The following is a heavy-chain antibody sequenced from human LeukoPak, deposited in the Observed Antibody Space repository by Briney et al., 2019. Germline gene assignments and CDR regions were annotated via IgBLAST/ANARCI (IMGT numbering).Heavy chain of an antibody. Sequence: SLKVYCKASGGTFSSYAISWVRQAPGQGLEWMGGIIPIFGTADYAQKVQGRVTITTDESTSTAYMELRRLRSEDSAVYYCARDNFRGITIFGVVPTNWFHPWGQGTLVTVSS. D-gene: IGHD3-3*01. CDR1: GGTFSSYA. V-gene: IGHV1-69*05. CDR3: ARDNFRGITIFGVVPTNWFHP. J-gene: IGHJ5*02. CDR2: IIPIFGTA.